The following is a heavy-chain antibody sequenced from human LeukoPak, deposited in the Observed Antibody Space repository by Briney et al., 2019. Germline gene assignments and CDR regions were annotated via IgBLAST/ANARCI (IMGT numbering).Heavy chain of an antibody. J-gene: IGHJ4*02. CDR3: ARDGGYDGNEPREMDY. CDR1: GYTFTSFA. V-gene: IGHV1-3*01. D-gene: IGHD5-12*01. Sequence: ASVKVSCKPSGYTFTSFALHWVRQAPGQRPEWMGWINAGNGNTKYSQKFQGRVTIFRDTSATTAYMVLSSLRSEDTAVYYCARDGGYDGNEPREMDYWGQGTLVTVPS. CDR2: INAGNGNT.